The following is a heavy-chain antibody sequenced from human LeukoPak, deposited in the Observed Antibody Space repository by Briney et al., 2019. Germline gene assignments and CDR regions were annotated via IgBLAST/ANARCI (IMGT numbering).Heavy chain of an antibody. J-gene: IGHJ5*02. D-gene: IGHD4-11*01. CDR2: INAGNGNT. CDR1: GYTFTYYA. CDR3: ARELDDYMNWFDP. V-gene: IGHV1-3*01. Sequence: ASVKVSCKASGYTFTYYAIQWVRQAPGQRLEWMRWINAGNGNTKYSQKFQGRVTITRYTSASTAYMELSSLRSEDTAVYYCARELDDYMNWFDPWGQGTLVTVSS.